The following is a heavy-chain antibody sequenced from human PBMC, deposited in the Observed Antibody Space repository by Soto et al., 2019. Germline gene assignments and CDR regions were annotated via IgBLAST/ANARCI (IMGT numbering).Heavy chain of an antibody. D-gene: IGHD5-12*01. J-gene: IGHJ6*03. CDR1: GDSFNDYY. Sequence: VQLVQSGAEVKKPGASVKVSCKTSGDSFNDYYIHWVRQAPGQGLEWMGWINPNGGVTKYAQKFRGRVTVTRDTSIRPVYMELSSLRSDDTAVYYCARESGGATATLDYYYFYMDVWGKGTTVTVSS. V-gene: IGHV1-2*02. CDR2: INPNGGVT. CDR3: ARESGGATATLDYYYFYMDV.